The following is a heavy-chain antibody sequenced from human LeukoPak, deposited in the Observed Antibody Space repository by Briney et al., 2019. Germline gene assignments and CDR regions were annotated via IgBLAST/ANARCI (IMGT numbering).Heavy chain of an antibody. CDR2: MNPNSGIT. CDR1: GYTLTSYD. J-gene: IGHJ6*03. D-gene: IGHD4-17*01. CDR3: ARGATGYGDYGYYYYYMDV. Sequence: GASVKVSCKASGYTLTSYDINWVRRATGQGLEWMGWMNPNSGITGYAQKFQGRVTFTRDTSISTAYMELSSLSSDDTAVFYCARGATGYGDYGYYYYYMDVWGKGTTVTVS. V-gene: IGHV1-8*03.